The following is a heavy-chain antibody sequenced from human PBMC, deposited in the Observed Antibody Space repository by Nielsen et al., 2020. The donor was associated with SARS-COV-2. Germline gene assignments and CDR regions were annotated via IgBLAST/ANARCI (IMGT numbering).Heavy chain of an antibody. CDR2: ISASGGNT. D-gene: IGHD1-26*01. CDR1: GFTFSMYA. Sequence: GESLKISCPASGFTFSMYAMSWVRQAPGKGLEWVSLISASGGNTYYAGSVRGRFTVSRDNSKHTLYLQMNSLRAEDTAVYYCAKQGSHSVVGLQNWSDSWGQGTLVTVSS. V-gene: IGHV3-23*01. J-gene: IGHJ5*01. CDR3: AKQGSHSVVGLQNWSDS.